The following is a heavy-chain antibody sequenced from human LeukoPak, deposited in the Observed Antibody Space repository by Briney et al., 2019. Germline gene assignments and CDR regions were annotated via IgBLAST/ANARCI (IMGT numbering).Heavy chain of an antibody. J-gene: IGHJ6*03. V-gene: IGHV4-34*01. CDR3: ARYSSSWYYYYYMDV. Sequence: SETLSLICAVYGGSFSGYYWSWIRQPPGKGLEWIGEINHSGSTNYNPSLKSRVTISVDTSKNQFSLKLSSVTAADTAVYYCARYSSSWYYYYYMDVWGKGTTVTVSS. D-gene: IGHD6-13*01. CDR1: GGSFSGYY. CDR2: INHSGST.